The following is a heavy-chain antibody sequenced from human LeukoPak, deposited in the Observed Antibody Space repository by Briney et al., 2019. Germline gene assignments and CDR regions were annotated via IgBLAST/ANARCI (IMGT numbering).Heavy chain of an antibody. D-gene: IGHD3-10*01. CDR3: AKEPPGNYGMDV. Sequence: PGGSRRLSCAASGFTFSSYAMSRVRQAPGKGLEWVSGISGSGGSTYYADSVKGRFTISRDNSKNTLYLQMNSLRAEDTAVYYCAKEPPGNYGMDVWGQGTTVTVSS. V-gene: IGHV3-23*01. CDR1: GFTFSSYA. CDR2: ISGSGGST. J-gene: IGHJ6*02.